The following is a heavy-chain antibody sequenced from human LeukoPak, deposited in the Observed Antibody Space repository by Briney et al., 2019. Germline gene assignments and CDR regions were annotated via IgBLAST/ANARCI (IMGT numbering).Heavy chain of an antibody. CDR3: AKGSSSYYFAFDI. D-gene: IGHD6-13*01. CDR2: ISGSGGST. V-gene: IGHV3-23*01. CDR1: GFTFDDYG. Sequence: GGSLRLSCAASGFTFDDYGMSWVRQAPGKGLEWVSGISGSGGSTYYADSVEGRFTISRDNSKTTLYLQMNSLRAEDTAVYYCAKGSSSYYFAFDIWGQGTMVTVSS. J-gene: IGHJ3*02.